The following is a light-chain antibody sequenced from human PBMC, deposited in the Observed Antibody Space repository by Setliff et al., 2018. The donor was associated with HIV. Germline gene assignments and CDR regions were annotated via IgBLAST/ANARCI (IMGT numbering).Light chain of an antibody. V-gene: IGLV3-21*04. CDR3: QVWDIGSDHYV. J-gene: IGLJ1*01. CDR1: NIGSKG. CDR2: SDS. Sequence: LTQPPSVSVAPGKTARITCGGNNIGSKGVNWYQQKPGQAPVSVIYSDSDRPSGIPERFSGSNSGNTATLTISRVEVGDEADYYCQVWDIGSDHYVFGTGTKVTVL.